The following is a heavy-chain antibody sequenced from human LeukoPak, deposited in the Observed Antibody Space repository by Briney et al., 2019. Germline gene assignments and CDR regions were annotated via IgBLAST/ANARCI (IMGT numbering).Heavy chain of an antibody. CDR2: ISSSGSTI. Sequence: GGSLRLSCAASGFTFSSYEMNWVRQAPGKGLEWVSYISSSGSTIYYADSVKGRFTISRDNAKNSLYLQMNSLRAEDTAVYYCARSYYYDSSGYSPNPDYWGQGTLVTVSS. D-gene: IGHD3-22*01. CDR3: ARSYYYDSSGYSPNPDY. V-gene: IGHV3-48*03. CDR1: GFTFSSYE. J-gene: IGHJ4*02.